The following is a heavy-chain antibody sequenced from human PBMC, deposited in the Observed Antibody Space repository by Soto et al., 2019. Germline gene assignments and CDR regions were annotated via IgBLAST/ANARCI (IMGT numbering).Heavy chain of an antibody. CDR3: AAGGHYYYGMDV. D-gene: IGHD3-10*01. CDR2: INAGNGNT. CDR1: GYTFTSYA. J-gene: IGHJ6*02. V-gene: IGHV1-3*01. Sequence: AASVKVSCKASGYTFTSYAMHWVRQAPGQRLEWMGWINAGNGNTKYSQKFQGRVTITRDTSASTAYMELSSLRSEDTAVYYCAAGGHYYYGMDVWGQGTTVTSP.